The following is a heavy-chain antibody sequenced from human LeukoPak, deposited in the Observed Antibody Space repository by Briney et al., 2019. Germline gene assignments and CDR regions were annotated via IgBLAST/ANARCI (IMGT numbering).Heavy chain of an antibody. D-gene: IGHD1-26*01. CDR1: GGSITTTDFD. CDR3: ARFKGGTGFDY. V-gene: IGHV4-39*01. CDR2: ISSSGKA. J-gene: IGHJ4*02. Sequence: SETLSLTCAVSGGSITTTDFDWAWIRQPPGQGFEWIAAISSSGKAYYYPSLMSRVTISVDTSKNQFSLDVTSVAAADTGLFYCARFKGGTGFDYWGRGILVIVS.